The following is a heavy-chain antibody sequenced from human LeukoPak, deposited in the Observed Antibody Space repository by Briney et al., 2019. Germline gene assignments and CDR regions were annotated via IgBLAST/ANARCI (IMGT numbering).Heavy chain of an antibody. CDR1: GDTFSSYT. CDR3: ARVGSRSSRYDY. Sequence: ASVKVSCKAPGDTFSSYTISWVRQAPGQGLEWMGRIIPILGIANYAQKFQGRVTITADKSTSTAYMELSSLRSEDTAVYYCARVGSRSSRYDYWGQGTLVTVSS. CDR2: IIPILGIA. D-gene: IGHD2/OR15-2a*01. V-gene: IGHV1-69*02. J-gene: IGHJ4*02.